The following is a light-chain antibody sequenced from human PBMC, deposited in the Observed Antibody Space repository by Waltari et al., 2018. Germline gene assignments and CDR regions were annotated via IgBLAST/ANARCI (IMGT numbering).Light chain of an antibody. V-gene: IGLV2-23*02. CDR2: AVS. J-gene: IGLJ2*01. CDR3: SSYAGSSKGV. Sequence: QSALTQPASVSGSPGQSITIPRTGTSSAVGNYKRLSWYQQHPGKAPKRMIYAVSNRPSGVSDRFSGSKSGDMASLTISGLQPEDEAEYFCSSYAGSSKGVFGGGTKVTVL. CDR1: SSAVGNYKR.